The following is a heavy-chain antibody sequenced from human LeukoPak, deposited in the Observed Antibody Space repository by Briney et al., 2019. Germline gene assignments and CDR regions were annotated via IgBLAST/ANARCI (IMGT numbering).Heavy chain of an antibody. D-gene: IGHD1-26*01. CDR3: ARGGIVGVYNWFDP. CDR2: INPNSGGT. J-gene: IGHJ5*02. V-gene: IGHV1-2*02. Sequence: GASVTVSFKASGYTFIDYYIHWVRQAPGQGLEWTGWINPNSGGTNYAQKFQGRVTMTRDTSISTAYMELSRLRSDDTAVYYCARGGIVGVYNWFDPWGQGTLVTVSS. CDR1: GYTFIDYY.